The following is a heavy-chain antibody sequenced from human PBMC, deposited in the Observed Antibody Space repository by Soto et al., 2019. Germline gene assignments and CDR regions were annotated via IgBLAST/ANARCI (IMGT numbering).Heavy chain of an antibody. CDR3: AKGDRGYCSGGSCYLGDY. D-gene: IGHD2-15*01. CDR1: GFTFNNYA. J-gene: IGHJ4*02. V-gene: IGHV3-23*01. CDR2: VSGSGGST. Sequence: EVQLSESGGNLIQPGESLRISCAASGFTFNNYAMNWVLQAPGKGLEWVSAVSGSGGSTYYADSVKGRFPISRDNSKNTLYLQMNNLRVDDTAVYYCAKGDRGYCSGGSCYLGDYWGQGTLVTVSS.